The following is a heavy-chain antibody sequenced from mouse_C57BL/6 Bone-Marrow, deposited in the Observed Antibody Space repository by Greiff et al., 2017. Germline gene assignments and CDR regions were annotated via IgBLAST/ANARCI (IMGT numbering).Heavy chain of an antibody. J-gene: IGHJ3*01. D-gene: IGHD3-2*02. CDR2: INPYNGGT. CDR1: GYTFTDYY. CDR3: ARSGQLRLLFAY. Sequence: VQLQQSGPVLVKPGASVKMSCKASGYTFTDYYMNWVKQSHGKSLEWIGVINPYNGGTSYNQKFKGKATLTVDKSSSTAYMALNSLTSEDSAVYYCARSGQLRLLFAYWGQGTLVTVSA. V-gene: IGHV1-19*01.